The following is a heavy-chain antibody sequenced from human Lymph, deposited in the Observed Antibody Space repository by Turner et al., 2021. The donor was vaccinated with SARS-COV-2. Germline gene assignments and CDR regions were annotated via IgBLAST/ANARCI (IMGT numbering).Heavy chain of an antibody. CDR1: GFTFSSYC. CDR3: AKEDQTQSSSWYEVVDY. D-gene: IGHD6-13*01. Sequence: QVQLVESGGGVVQPGWSLRLPCAAAGFTFSSYCMHWVRQAPGKGLEWVAVISYDGSNKYYADSVKGRFTISRDNSKNTLYLQMNSLRAEDTAVYYCAKEDQTQSSSWYEVVDYWGQGTLVTVSS. J-gene: IGHJ4*02. CDR2: ISYDGSNK. V-gene: IGHV3-30*18.